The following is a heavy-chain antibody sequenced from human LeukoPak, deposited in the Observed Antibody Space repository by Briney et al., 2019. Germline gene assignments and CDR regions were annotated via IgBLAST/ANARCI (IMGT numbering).Heavy chain of an antibody. J-gene: IGHJ4*02. Sequence: GGSLRLSCAASGFTFSSYEMNWVRQAPGKGLEWVSYISSSGSTIYYADSVKGRFTISRDNAKNSLYLQMNSLRAEDTAVYYCAKGSPADIVVVVAAIELWGQGTLVTVSS. CDR3: AKGSPADIVVVVAAIEL. CDR2: ISSSGSTI. CDR1: GFTFSSYE. V-gene: IGHV3-48*03. D-gene: IGHD2-15*01.